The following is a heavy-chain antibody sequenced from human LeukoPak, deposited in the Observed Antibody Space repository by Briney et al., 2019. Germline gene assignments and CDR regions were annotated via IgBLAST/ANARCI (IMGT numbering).Heavy chain of an antibody. CDR2: IYTSGST. CDR1: GGSISSGSYY. CDR3: ARGDYDFWSGYLDY. Sequence: PSETLSLTCTVSGGSISSGSYYWSWIRQPAGKGLEWIGRIYTSGSTNYNPSLKSRVTISVDTSKNQFSLKLSSVTAADTAVYYCARGDYDFWSGYLDYWGRGTLVTVSS. J-gene: IGHJ4*02. D-gene: IGHD3-3*01. V-gene: IGHV4-61*02.